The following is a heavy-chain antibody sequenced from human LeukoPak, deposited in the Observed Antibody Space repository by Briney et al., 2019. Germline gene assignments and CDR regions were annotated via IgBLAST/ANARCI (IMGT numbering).Heavy chain of an antibody. CDR2: ISYDGSNK. CDR3: AKDRAGVDGGLVY. J-gene: IGHJ4*02. D-gene: IGHD6-6*01. V-gene: IGHV3-30*18. CDR1: GFTFSSYG. Sequence: PGGSLRLSCAASGFTFSSYGMHWVRQAPGKGLEWVAVISYDGSNKYYADSVKGRFTISRDNSKNTLYLQMNSLRAEDTAVYYCAKDRAGVDGGLVYWGQGTLVTVSS.